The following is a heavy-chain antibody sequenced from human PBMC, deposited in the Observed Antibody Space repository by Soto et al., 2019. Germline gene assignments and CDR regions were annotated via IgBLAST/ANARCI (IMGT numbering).Heavy chain of an antibody. CDR2: ISAYNGDT. V-gene: IGHV1-18*01. CDR3: TRDNSPA. Sequence: ASVNVSCKASGYTFTSYGINWVLQAPGQGLEWMGWISAYNGDTNYAQNLQDRVTMTTDTSTSTAYMELRSLRSDDTDVYYCTRDNSPAWGQGTMVTVSS. D-gene: IGHD1-20*01. J-gene: IGHJ1*01. CDR1: GYTFTSYG.